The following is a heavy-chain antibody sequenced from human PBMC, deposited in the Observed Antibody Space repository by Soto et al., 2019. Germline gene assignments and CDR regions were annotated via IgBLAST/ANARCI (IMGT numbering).Heavy chain of an antibody. V-gene: IGHV4-31*03. CDR3: AQGGFRGYWYFDL. CDR2: IYYSGST. J-gene: IGHJ2*01. CDR1: GGSISSGGDY. D-gene: IGHD3-10*01. Sequence: QVQLQESGPGLVKPSQTLSLTCTVSGGSISSGGDYWSWIRQHPGKGLEWIGYIYYSGSTYYNPTCKSRVTISVDTSKNQFSLKLSSVTAADTAVYYCAQGGFRGYWYFDLWGRGTLVTVSS.